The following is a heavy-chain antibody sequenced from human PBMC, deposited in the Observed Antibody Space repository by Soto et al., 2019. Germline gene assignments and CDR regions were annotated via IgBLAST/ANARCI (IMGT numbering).Heavy chain of an antibody. CDR3: ARAYGGFDNGLDV. CDR1: GDSIRSYY. CDR2: IYYSGST. J-gene: IGHJ6*02. D-gene: IGHD5-12*01. Sequence: LTCTVSGDSIRSYYWTWIRQPPGKGLELIGYIYYSGSTRYNPSLKSRVTISVDMSKNQFSLKLSSVIAADTAVYYCARAYGGFDNGLDVWGQGTAVTVSS. V-gene: IGHV4-59*01.